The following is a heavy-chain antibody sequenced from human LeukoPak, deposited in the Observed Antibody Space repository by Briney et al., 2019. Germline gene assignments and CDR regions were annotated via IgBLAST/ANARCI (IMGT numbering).Heavy chain of an antibody. CDR2: ISAYNGNT. J-gene: IGHJ4*02. CDR3: ARVLYVDIVATIGDY. CDR1: GYTFTSYG. Sequence: ASVKVSCKASGYTFTSYGISWVRQAPGQGLEWMGWISAYNGNTNYAQKLQGRVTMTTDTSTSTAYMELRSLRSDDTAVYYCARVLYVDIVATIGDYWGQGTLVTVSS. D-gene: IGHD5-12*01. V-gene: IGHV1-18*01.